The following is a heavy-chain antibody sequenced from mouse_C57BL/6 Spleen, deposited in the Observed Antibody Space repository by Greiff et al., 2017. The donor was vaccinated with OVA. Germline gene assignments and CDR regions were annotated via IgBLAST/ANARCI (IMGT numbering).Heavy chain of an antibody. J-gene: IGHJ2*01. CDR3: ARGGRSRYFDY. CDR1: GYAFSSSW. D-gene: IGHD3-3*01. V-gene: IGHV1-82*01. CDR2: IYPGDGDT. Sequence: QVQLQQSGPELVKPGASVKISCKASGYAFSSSWMNWVKQRPGKGLEWIGRIYPGDGDTNYNGKFKGKATLTADKSSSTAYMQLSSLTSEDSAVYVCARGGRSRYFDYWGQGTTLTVSS.